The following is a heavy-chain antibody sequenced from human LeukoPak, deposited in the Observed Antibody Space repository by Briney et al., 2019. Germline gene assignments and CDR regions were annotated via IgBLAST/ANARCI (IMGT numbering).Heavy chain of an antibody. CDR2: IHYDGTNK. CDR1: GFTFSTYG. J-gene: IGHJ3*02. V-gene: IGHV3-30*02. CDR3: ARDHGTSDAFDI. Sequence: PGGSLRLSCAASGFTFSTYGMHWVRQAPGKGLEWVTSIHYDGTNKYYAEAVKGRFTISRDNSKNTLYLQKNSLRAEDTAVYYCARDHGTSDAFDIWGQGTMVTVSS.